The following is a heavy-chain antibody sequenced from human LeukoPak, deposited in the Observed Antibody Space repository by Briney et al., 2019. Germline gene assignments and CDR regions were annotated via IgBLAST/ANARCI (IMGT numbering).Heavy chain of an antibody. V-gene: IGHV1-18*01. CDR1: GYTFSSYS. Sequence: GASVKVSCKASGYTFSSYSICWVRQAPGQGLEWMGWISAYNGNTNYAQKVQGRVTLTTETSTSTAYMELRSLRSDDTAVYYCARDRQLGSSGYYAAYWGQGTLVTVSS. J-gene: IGHJ4*02. CDR2: ISAYNGNT. D-gene: IGHD3-22*01. CDR3: ARDRQLGSSGYYAAY.